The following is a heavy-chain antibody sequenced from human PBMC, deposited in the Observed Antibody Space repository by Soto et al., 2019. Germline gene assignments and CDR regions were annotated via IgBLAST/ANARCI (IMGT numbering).Heavy chain of an antibody. CDR1: GGSISSGGYY. V-gene: IGHV4-31*03. J-gene: IGHJ4*02. D-gene: IGHD1-26*01. Sequence: SETLSLTCTVSGGSISSGGYYWSWIRQHPGKGLEWIGYIYYSGSTYYNPSLKSRVTISVDTSKNQFSLKLSSVTAADTAVYYCARIGWELTVIDYWGQGTLVTVSS. CDR3: ARIGWELTVIDY. CDR2: IYYSGST.